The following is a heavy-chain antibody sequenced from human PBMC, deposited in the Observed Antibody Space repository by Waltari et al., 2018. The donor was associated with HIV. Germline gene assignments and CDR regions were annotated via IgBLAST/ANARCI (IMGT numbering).Heavy chain of an antibody. Sequence: QVPLVQSGAEVKKPGASVKVSCKVSGYTLSELSMHWVRQATGKGLEWMGGFDPEQGKTIYAQNFQGRVTMTEDAATDTAYMELSSLRSEDTAVYYCTTEGLYCSGGTCYSRFDPWGQGTLVTVSS. CDR3: TTEGLYCSGGTCYSRFDP. V-gene: IGHV1-24*01. CDR2: FDPEQGKT. D-gene: IGHD2-15*01. CDR1: GYTLSELS. J-gene: IGHJ5*02.